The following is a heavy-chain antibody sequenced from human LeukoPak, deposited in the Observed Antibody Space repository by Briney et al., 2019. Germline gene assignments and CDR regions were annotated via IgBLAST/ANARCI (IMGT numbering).Heavy chain of an antibody. CDR1: GGSISSYY. Sequence: SETLSLTCTVSGGSISSYYWSWIRQPPGKGLEWIGYIYYRGSTNYNPSLKSRVTISVDTSKNQFSLKLSSVTAADTAVYYCARAADIVATVNFGYWGQGTLVTVSS. CDR3: ARAADIVATVNFGY. CDR2: IYYRGST. V-gene: IGHV4-59*01. D-gene: IGHD5-12*01. J-gene: IGHJ4*02.